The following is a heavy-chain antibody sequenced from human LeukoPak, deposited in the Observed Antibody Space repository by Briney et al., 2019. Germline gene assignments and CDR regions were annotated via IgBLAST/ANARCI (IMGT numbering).Heavy chain of an antibody. J-gene: IGHJ4*02. D-gene: IGHD5-12*01. Sequence: SETLSLTCTVSGGSISSYYWNWIRQPPGKGLEWVGYIYYSGSTNYNPSLKSRVTISIDTSKNQISLKLSSVTAADTAVYYCARGMGSGYDLPFDYWGQGTLVTVSS. CDR3: ARGMGSGYDLPFDY. V-gene: IGHV4-59*01. CDR1: GGSISSYY. CDR2: IYYSGST.